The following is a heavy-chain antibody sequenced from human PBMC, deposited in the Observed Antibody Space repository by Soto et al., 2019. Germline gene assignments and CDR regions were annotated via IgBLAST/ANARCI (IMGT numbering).Heavy chain of an antibody. Sequence: ASVKVSCKASGSTFTSYDINWVRQATGQGLEYLGWMNPNSGDTAYVQKFQGRLTMTWDTSITTAYMELSGLRSEDTALYFCARGVKYGAYSRWFDPWGQGTLVTVSS. V-gene: IGHV1-8*01. CDR3: ARGVKYGAYSRWFDP. CDR2: MNPNSGDT. CDR1: GSTFTSYD. D-gene: IGHD4-17*01. J-gene: IGHJ5*02.